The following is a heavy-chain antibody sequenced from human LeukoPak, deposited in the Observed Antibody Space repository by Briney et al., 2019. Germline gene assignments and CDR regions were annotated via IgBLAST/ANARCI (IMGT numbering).Heavy chain of an antibody. CDR3: ARVYSYDYYFDY. D-gene: IGHD5-18*01. CDR1: GGTFSSYA. J-gene: IGHJ4*02. V-gene: IGHV1-69*13. CDR2: IIPIFGTA. Sequence: SVKVSCKASGGTFSSYAISWVRQAPGQGLEWMGGIIPIFGTANYAQKFQGRVTITADESTSTAYMELSSLRSEDTAVYYCARVYSYDYYFDYWGQGTLVTVSS.